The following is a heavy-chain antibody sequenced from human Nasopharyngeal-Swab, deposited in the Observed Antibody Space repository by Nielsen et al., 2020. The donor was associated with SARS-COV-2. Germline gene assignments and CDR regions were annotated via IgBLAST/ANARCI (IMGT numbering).Heavy chain of an antibody. D-gene: IGHD3/OR15-3a*01. Sequence: WIRQPPGKGLEWIGYIYYSGSTNYNSSLKSRVTISVDTSKNQFSLRLSSATAADTAVYFCARGWTGQYFLDYWGQGTLVTVSS. V-gene: IGHV4-59*01. CDR2: IYYSGST. CDR3: ARGWTGQYFLDY. J-gene: IGHJ4*02.